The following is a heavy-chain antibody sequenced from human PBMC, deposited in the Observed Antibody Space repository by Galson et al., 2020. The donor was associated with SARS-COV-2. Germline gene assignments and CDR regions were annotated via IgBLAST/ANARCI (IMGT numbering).Heavy chain of an antibody. D-gene: IGHD6-25*01. Sequence: GESLKIPCEVPGFTFSSYRLNWVRPAPGKGLEWVSSISSSSDYIYYADSLKGRFTISRDNGKNSLSLQMNSLRAEDTAVYYCTRDAAWAMFGMDVWGQGTTVTVSS. CDR3: TRDAAWAMFGMDV. CDR2: ISSSSDYI. J-gene: IGHJ6*02. CDR1: GFTFSSYR. V-gene: IGHV3-21*01.